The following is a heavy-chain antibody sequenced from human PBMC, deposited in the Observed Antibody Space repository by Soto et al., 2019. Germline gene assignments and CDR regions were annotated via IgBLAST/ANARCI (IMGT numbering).Heavy chain of an antibody. Sequence: PGGSLRLSCAASGFTFSSYAMSWVRQAPGKGLERVSAISGSGGSTYYADSVKGRFTISRDNSKNTLYLQMNSLRAEDTAVYYCAKASDIVATSMYYFDYWGQGALVTVSS. J-gene: IGHJ4*02. CDR2: ISGSGGST. CDR3: AKASDIVATSMYYFDY. D-gene: IGHD5-12*01. V-gene: IGHV3-23*01. CDR1: GFTFSSYA.